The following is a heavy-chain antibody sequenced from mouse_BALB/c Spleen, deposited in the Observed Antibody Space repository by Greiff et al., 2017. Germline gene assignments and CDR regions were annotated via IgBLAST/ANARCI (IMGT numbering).Heavy chain of an antibody. J-gene: IGHJ4*01. CDR3: ARRGYGNYGRDY. CDR2: ISYSGST. Sequence: EVMLVESGPGLVKPSQSLSLTCTVTGYSITSDYAWNWIRQFPGNKLEWMGYISYSGSTSYNPSLKSRISITRDTSKNQFFLQLNSVTTEDTATYYCARRGYGNYGRDYWGQGTSVTVSS. CDR1: GYSITSDYA. V-gene: IGHV3-2*02. D-gene: IGHD2-1*01.